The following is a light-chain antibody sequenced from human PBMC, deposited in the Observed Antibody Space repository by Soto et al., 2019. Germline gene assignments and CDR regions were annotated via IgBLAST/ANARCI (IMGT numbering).Light chain of an antibody. CDR2: DVS. Sequence: QSALTQPASVSGSPGQAITISFSGTRSDVGAFNYVSWYQQHPGKAPKLMIYDVSKRPSGVSNRFSGSKSVNTASLTISGLRAETEGDYYCNSYNRNNSYVFGTGTKVPVL. J-gene: IGLJ1*01. CDR3: NSYNRNNSYV. V-gene: IGLV2-14*03. CDR1: RSDVGAFNY.